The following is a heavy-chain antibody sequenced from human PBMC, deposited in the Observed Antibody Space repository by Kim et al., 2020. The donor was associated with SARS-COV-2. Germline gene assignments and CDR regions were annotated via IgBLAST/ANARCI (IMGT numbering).Heavy chain of an antibody. CDR1: GFTFSSYA. Sequence: GGSLRLSCAASGFTFSSYAMSWVRLAPGKGLEWVSAISGSGGSTYYADSVKGRFTISRDNSKNTLYLQMNSLRAEDTAVYYCAKEEATYDYVWGSYRYPSYWGQGTLVTVSS. J-gene: IGHJ4*02. V-gene: IGHV3-23*01. CDR2: ISGSGGST. D-gene: IGHD3-16*02. CDR3: AKEEATYDYVWGSYRYPSY.